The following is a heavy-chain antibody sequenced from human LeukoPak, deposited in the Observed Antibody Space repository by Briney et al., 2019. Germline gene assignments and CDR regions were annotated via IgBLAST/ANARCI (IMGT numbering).Heavy chain of an antibody. D-gene: IGHD3-22*01. V-gene: IGHV4-59*08. CDR1: GGAISSYY. CDR2: IYYSGGT. CDR3: ARHPYYDSSGYYFGYGAFDI. J-gene: IGHJ3*02. Sequence: PSETLSLTCTVAGGAISSYYWSWIRQPPGKGLDWIGYIYYSGGTNYNPSLKSRVTVSVDTSKNQFSLKLRSVTAADTAVYYCARHPYYDSSGYYFGYGAFDIWGQGTMVTVSS.